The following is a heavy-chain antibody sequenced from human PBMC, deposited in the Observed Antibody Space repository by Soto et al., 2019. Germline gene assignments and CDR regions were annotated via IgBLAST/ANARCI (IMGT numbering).Heavy chain of an antibody. J-gene: IGHJ4*02. CDR1: GGSISSYY. D-gene: IGHD4-17*01. Sequence: SETLSLTCTVSGGSISSYYWSWIRQPPGKGLEWIGYIYYSGSTNYNPSLKSRVTISVDTSKNQFSLKLSSVTAADTAVYYCARGGTYGDMDYWGQGTLVTVSS. CDR2: IYYSGST. CDR3: ARGGTYGDMDY. V-gene: IGHV4-59*01.